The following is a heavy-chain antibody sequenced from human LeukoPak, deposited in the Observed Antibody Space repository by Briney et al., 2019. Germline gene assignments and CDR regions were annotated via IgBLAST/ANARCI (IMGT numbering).Heavy chain of an antibody. CDR2: VSDSGKTI. J-gene: IGHJ5*02. CDR1: GFTSSRFE. D-gene: IGHD3-16*01. CDR3: AKGDATGGGDYA. V-gene: IGHV3-48*03. Sequence: GGSLRLSCAASGFTSSRFEMHWVRQAPGKGLEWISYVSDSGKTISYADSVKGRITISRDNAKNSLHLQMNSLRPEDTATYYCAKGDATGGGDYAWGQGTLVTVSS.